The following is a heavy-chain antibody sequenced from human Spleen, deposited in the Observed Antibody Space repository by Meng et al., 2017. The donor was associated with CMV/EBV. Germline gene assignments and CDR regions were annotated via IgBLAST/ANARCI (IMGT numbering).Heavy chain of an antibody. D-gene: IGHD5-18*01. CDR1: GFTFSDYY. J-gene: IGHJ4*02. V-gene: IGHV3-30-3*01. CDR3: ARWGVDTVKAFDY. CDR2: ISYDGSNK. Sequence: QVQLVESGGGLVKPGGSLRRSCAASGFTFSDYYMSWIRQAPGKGLEWVAVISYDGSNKYYADSVKGRFTISRDNSKNTLYLQMNSLRAEDTAVYYCARWGVDTVKAFDYWGQGTLVNVSS.